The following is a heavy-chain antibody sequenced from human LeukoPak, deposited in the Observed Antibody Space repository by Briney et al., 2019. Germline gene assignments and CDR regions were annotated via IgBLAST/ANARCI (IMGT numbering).Heavy chain of an antibody. V-gene: IGHV3-48*01. J-gene: IGHJ4*02. CDR3: ARDLNDFWSGYSYDY. D-gene: IGHD3-3*01. CDR1: GFTFSSYS. CDR2: ISSSSSTI. Sequence: GGSLRLSCAASGFTFSSYSMNWVRQAPGKGLEWVSYISSSSSTIYYADSVKGRFTISRENAKNSLYLQMNSLRAEDTAVYYCARDLNDFWSGYSYDYWGQGTLVTVSS.